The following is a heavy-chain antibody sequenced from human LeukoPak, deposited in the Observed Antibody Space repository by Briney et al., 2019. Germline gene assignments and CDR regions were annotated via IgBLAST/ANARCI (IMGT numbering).Heavy chain of an antibody. Sequence: SQTLSLTCTVSGGSISSGDYYWSWIRQPPGKGLEWIGYIYYSGSTYYNPSLKSRVTISVDTSKNQFSLKLSSVTAADTAVYYCASRSSTYAYNWFDPWGQGTLVTVSS. J-gene: IGHJ5*02. CDR1: GGSISSGDYY. D-gene: IGHD2-2*01. CDR2: IYYSGST. V-gene: IGHV4-30-4*01. CDR3: ASRSSTYAYNWFDP.